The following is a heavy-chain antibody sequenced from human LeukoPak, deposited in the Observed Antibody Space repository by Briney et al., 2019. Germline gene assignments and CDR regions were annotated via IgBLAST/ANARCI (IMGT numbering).Heavy chain of an antibody. CDR1: GGSISNYH. CDR2: IFHSGST. CDR3: ARARNYYDNSGYYYEGDAFDI. Sequence: SETLSLTCTVSGGSISNYHWGWIRQPPGKGLEWIGYIFHSGSTNDNPSLKSRVTIPVDTSKNQFSLRLSSVTAADTAVYYCARARNYYDNSGYYYEGDAFDIWGQGTMVTVSS. V-gene: IGHV4-59*01. J-gene: IGHJ3*02. D-gene: IGHD3-22*01.